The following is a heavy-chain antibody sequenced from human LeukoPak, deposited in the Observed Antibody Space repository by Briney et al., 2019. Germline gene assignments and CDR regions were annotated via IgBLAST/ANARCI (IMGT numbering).Heavy chain of an antibody. V-gene: IGHV3-48*03. CDR2: INSGGSSI. D-gene: IGHD1-1*01. CDR1: GFIFSSYE. J-gene: IGHJ4*02. CDR3: VRDQGTWEYDF. Sequence: PGGSLRLSCAASGFIFSSYEMNWVRQAPGKGLEWVSYINSGGSSIYYAVSLRGRFTISRDNAKNSLYLQMNTLRAEDTAVYYCVRDQGTWEYDFWGQGTLVTVSS.